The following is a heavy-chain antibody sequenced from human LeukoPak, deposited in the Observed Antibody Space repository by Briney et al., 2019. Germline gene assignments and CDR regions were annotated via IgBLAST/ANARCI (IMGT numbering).Heavy chain of an antibody. V-gene: IGHV4-59*01. D-gene: IGHD5-18*01. J-gene: IGHJ6*03. CDR1: GGSISSYY. CDR3: AREGGGYSYGYYYYYYMDV. Sequence: SETLSLTCTVSGGSISSYYWSWIRQPPGKGLEWIGYIYYSGSTNYNPSLKSRVTISVDTSKNQFSLKLSSVTAADTAVYYCAREGGGYSYGYYYYYYMDVWGKGPTVTVSS. CDR2: IYYSGST.